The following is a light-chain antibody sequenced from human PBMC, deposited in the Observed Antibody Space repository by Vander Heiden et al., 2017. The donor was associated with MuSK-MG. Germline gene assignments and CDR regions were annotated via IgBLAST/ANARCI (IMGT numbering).Light chain of an antibody. V-gene: IGKV1-9*01. J-gene: IGKJ3*01. CDR3: QQLHSYPFT. CDR2: SAS. CDR1: QGISSY. Sequence: IQLTQSPSSLSASVGDRVTITCRASQGISSYLVWYQQKPGKAPKVLIYSASTLQSGVPSRLSGSGSGTDFTLTISSLQPEDFATYHCQQLHSYPFTCGHGTKVDIK.